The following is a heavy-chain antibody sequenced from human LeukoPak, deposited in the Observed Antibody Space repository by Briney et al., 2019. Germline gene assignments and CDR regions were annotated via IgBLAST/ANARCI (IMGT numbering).Heavy chain of an antibody. CDR1: GGSISTGGYY. Sequence: PSQTLSLTCTVSGGSISTGGYYWTWIRQHPGKVLEWIGYIYYSGSTSYNPSLRSRVTISADTSENQFSLRLSSVTAADTAVYYCGRGRSPYSTTWYVDLWGQGTLVIASS. CDR3: GRGRSPYSTTWYVDL. V-gene: IGHV4-31*03. D-gene: IGHD6-13*01. J-gene: IGHJ4*02. CDR2: IYYSGST.